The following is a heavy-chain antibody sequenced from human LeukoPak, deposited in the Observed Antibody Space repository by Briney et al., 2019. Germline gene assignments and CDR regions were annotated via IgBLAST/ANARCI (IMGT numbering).Heavy chain of an antibody. CDR1: GFTFSGHA. J-gene: IGHJ4*02. V-gene: IGHV3-30*02. CDR3: AKDSAPGYYYDSSGYLDY. D-gene: IGHD3-22*01. CDR2: IGDDGRDQ. Sequence: GGSLRLSCAASGFTFSGHAMHWVRQTPAVGLEWLAIIGDDGRDQHYTDSVKGRFTISRDNSKNTLYLQMNSLRAEDTAVYYCAKDSAPGYYYDSSGYLDYWGQGTLVTVSS.